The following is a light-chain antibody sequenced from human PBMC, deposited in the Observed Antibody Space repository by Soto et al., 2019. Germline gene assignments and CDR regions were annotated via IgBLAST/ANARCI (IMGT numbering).Light chain of an antibody. Sequence: EIVLTQSPGSLSLSPRERATLSCRASQSVSSNHLAWYQQKPGQAPRLIIYGASRRATGIPDRFSGSGSGTEFTLTISRLEPEDFAVYYCQQYGSSTYTFGQGTKVDNK. CDR3: QQYGSSTYT. CDR1: QSVSSNH. CDR2: GAS. V-gene: IGKV3-20*01. J-gene: IGKJ2*01.